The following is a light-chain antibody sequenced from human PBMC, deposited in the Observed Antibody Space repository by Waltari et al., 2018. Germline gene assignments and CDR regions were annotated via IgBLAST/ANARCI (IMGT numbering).Light chain of an antibody. CDR2: PAS. J-gene: IGKJ3*01. CDR1: PDISSH. CDR3: QDLHDYPV. V-gene: IGKV1-9*01. Sequence: IQLPQSPSSLSASVGDSVPISCRASPDISSHLAWDQQKPGKAPTLLIYPASTLESGVPSRFSGSGSGTEFTLTITSLQPEDFATYFCQDLHDYPVFGPGTKVDIK.